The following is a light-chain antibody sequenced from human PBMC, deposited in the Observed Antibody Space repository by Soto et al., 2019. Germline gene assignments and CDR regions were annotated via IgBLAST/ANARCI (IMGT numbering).Light chain of an antibody. CDR3: QQRSDWPFT. J-gene: IGKJ3*01. V-gene: IGKV3-11*01. CDR1: QSLGNH. Sequence: EIVLTQSPATLSLSPGERATLSCRASQSLGNHLGWYQQKPGQAPRLLIYDGSDRTTDIPARFSVSGSGTDFPLTLSRLEPDDFAVYYCQQRSDWPFTFGPGTKVDMK. CDR2: DGS.